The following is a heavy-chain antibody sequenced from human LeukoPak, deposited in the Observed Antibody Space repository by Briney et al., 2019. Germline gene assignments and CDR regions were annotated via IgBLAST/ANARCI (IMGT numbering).Heavy chain of an antibody. CDR1: GFTFNTYW. CDR3: AKHARLRGAGTGHYFDY. V-gene: IGHV3-74*01. CDR2: IGNDGSDV. J-gene: IGHJ4*02. Sequence: GGSLRLSCAASGFTFNTYWMHWVRQAPGKALVWVSRIGNDGSDVSYVDSVKGRFTISRDNSENTLYLQMNTLTTEDTAVYYCAKHARLRGAGTGHYFDYWGRGTLVTV. D-gene: IGHD6-13*01.